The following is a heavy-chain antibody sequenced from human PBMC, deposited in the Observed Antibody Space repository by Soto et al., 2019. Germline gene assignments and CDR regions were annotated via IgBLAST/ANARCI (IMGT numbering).Heavy chain of an antibody. V-gene: IGHV3-21*01. CDR2: ISGPSIYI. CDR3: ARGFRNGFNV. Sequence: EVQLVESGGGLVKPGGSLRLSCVASGFTFSGYSINWVRQAPGKGLEWVSYISGPSIYIYYAYSVKGRFTISRDNAKSAVYLQMNSLRAADTAVYYCARGFRNGFNVWGQGTTVSVSS. D-gene: IGHD2-8*01. CDR1: GFTFSGYS. J-gene: IGHJ6*02.